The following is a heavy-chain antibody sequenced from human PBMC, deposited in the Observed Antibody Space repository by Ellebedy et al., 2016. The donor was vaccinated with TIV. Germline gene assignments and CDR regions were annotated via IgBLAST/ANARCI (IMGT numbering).Heavy chain of an antibody. CDR3: ARDNDYSIGWDFDY. J-gene: IGHJ4*02. D-gene: IGHD6-19*01. CDR1: GFTFSNYW. CDR2: VNKDGSST. V-gene: IGHV3-74*01. Sequence: GESLKISCAASGFTFSNYWMHWVRQAPGKGLVWVSRVNKDGSSTTYADSVQGRFTISRDNARNTLYLEMNSLRAEDTAVYYCARDNDYSIGWDFDYWGQGTLVTVSS.